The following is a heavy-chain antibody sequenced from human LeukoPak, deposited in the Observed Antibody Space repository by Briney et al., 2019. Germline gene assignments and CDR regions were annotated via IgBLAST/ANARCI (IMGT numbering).Heavy chain of an antibody. J-gene: IGHJ4*02. V-gene: IGHV3-15*01. CDR3: TTDLGTYYHGSQRLIPIDY. CDR2: IKSKTDGETT. D-gene: IGHD3-10*01. CDR1: GFTFTNAW. Sequence: GGSLRLSCVDSGFTFTNAWMSWVRQAPGQGLEWIGRIKSKTDGETTNYAEPVRGRFTISRDDSKSAVYLQMNSLKIEDTAVYYCTTDLGTYYHGSQRLIPIDYWGQGTLVTVSS.